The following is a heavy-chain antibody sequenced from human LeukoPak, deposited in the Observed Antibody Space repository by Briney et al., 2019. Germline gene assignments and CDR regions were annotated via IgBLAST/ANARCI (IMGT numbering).Heavy chain of an antibody. V-gene: IGHV1-69*04. D-gene: IGHD6-19*01. CDR3: ARAPDEGSGWYYFDY. Sequence: ASVKVSCKASGYTFTSYAMNWVRQAPGQGLEWMGRIIPIFGIANYAQKFQGRVTITADKSTSTAYMELSSLRSEDTAVYYCARAPDEGSGWYYFDYWGQGTLVTVSS. CDR2: IIPIFGIA. CDR1: GYTFTSYA. J-gene: IGHJ4*02.